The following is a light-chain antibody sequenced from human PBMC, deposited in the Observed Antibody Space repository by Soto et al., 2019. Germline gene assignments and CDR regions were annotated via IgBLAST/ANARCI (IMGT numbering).Light chain of an antibody. CDR1: QSVSID. CDR3: QHYNHWPRT. V-gene: IGKV3-15*01. Sequence: EVMMTQSPATLSVSPGERATLSCRASQSVSIDLAWYQNKPGQAPRLLIYGASTRATGVPVRFSGSGSGTEFTLTISSLQSEDFAVYYCQHYNHWPRTFGQGTKVDIK. J-gene: IGKJ1*01. CDR2: GAS.